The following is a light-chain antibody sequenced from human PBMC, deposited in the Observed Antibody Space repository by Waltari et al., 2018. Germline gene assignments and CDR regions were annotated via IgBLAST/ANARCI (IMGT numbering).Light chain of an antibody. J-gene: IGKJ2*01. Sequence: DIQMTQSPSTLSASVGDRVTITCRASQGIGGWLAWYQQKSGKAPNLLIFKASYLESGVSSRFSGSGSGTDFTLTISRLQPAAFATYYCQQYESYPLTFGQGTKLEI. CDR3: QQYESYPLT. CDR1: QGIGGW. CDR2: KAS. V-gene: IGKV1-5*03.